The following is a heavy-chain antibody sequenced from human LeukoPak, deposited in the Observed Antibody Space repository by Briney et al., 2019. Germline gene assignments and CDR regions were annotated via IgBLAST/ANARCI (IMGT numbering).Heavy chain of an antibody. V-gene: IGHV4-4*07. J-gene: IGHJ4*02. D-gene: IGHD1-26*01. Sequence: SSETLSLTCTVSGGSISNYYWSWIRQPAGKGLERIGRIWTSGSTNYNPSLESRVTMSVDTSKNQFSLKLSSVTAADTAVYYCARESRIVGATDYWGQGTLVTVSS. CDR1: GGSISNYY. CDR3: ARESRIVGATDY. CDR2: IWTSGST.